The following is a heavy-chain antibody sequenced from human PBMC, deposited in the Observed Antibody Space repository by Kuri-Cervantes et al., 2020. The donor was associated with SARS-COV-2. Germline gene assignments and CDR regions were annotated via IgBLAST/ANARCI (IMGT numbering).Heavy chain of an antibody. Sequence: SVKVSCKTSGGSFRNFIISWVRQAPGQGLEWMGGISPLFGKANYAQKFQGRVTITADESTSTVYMEVNSLRFEDTAVYYCTKEKGNTYGFDYWGQGTLVTVSS. J-gene: IGHJ4*02. CDR2: ISPLFGKA. CDR1: GGSFRNFI. D-gene: IGHD5-18*01. CDR3: TKEKGNTYGFDY. V-gene: IGHV1-69*13.